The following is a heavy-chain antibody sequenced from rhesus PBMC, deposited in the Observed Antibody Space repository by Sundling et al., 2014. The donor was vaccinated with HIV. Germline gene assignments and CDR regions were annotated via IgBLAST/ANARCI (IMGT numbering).Heavy chain of an antibody. CDR1: GFTFSSQY. J-gene: IGHJ6*01. V-gene: IGHV3-8*01. Sequence: EVQLVESGGGLVQPGGSLRLSCTGSGFTFSSQYMYWVRQAPGKGLEWVSTINTGGGSTWYTDSVKGRFTISRDNSKNTLSLQMNSLRAEDTAVYYCAKDYVSVGYGSNYGLDSWGQGVVVTVSS. CDR2: INTGGGST. D-gene: IGHD4-29*01. CDR3: AKDYVSVGYGSNYGLDS.